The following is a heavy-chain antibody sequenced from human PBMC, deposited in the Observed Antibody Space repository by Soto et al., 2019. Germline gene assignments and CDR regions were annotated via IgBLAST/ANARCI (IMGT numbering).Heavy chain of an antibody. CDR1: GFTFSSFW. CDR2: ASPDGTST. V-gene: IGHV3-74*01. J-gene: IGHJ5*02. Sequence: GGSLRLSCAGSGFTFSSFWMHWVRQAPGKGLEWVSRASPDGTSTSYADSVKGRFTISRDNAKNTLFMQMNSLRAEDTAVYYCTRHGSGDYFLFDPWGQGSLVTVSS. CDR3: TRHGSGDYFLFDP. D-gene: IGHD4-17*01.